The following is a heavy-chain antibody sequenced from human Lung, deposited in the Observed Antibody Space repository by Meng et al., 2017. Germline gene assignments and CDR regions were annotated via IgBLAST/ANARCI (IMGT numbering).Heavy chain of an antibody. J-gene: IGHJ5*02. D-gene: IGHD3-10*01. CDR2: IYHSGST. CDR3: ARGSITMVRGVSVFDP. Sequence: QVQVQDPGPGPGKPSGTLSLTCAVSGGSISSSNWWSWVRQPPGKGLEWIGEIYHSGSTNYNPSLKSRVTISVDKSKNQFSLKLSSVTAADTAVYYCARGSITMVRGVSVFDPWGQGTLVTVSS. CDR1: GGSISSSNW. V-gene: IGHV4-4*02.